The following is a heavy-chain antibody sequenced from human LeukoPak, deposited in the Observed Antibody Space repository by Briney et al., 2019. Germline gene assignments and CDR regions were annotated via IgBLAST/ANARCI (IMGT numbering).Heavy chain of an antibody. D-gene: IGHD3-16*01. CDR2: ISSSGSTI. CDR3: ARDRGAMGFDY. V-gene: IGHV3-11*04. CDR1: GFTFSDYY. J-gene: IGHJ4*02. Sequence: GGSLRLSCAASGFTFSDYYMSWIRQAPGKGLECVSSISSSGSTIYYADSVEGRFTISRDNAKNSLYLQMNSLRAEDTAVYYCARDRGAMGFDYWGQGTLVTVSS.